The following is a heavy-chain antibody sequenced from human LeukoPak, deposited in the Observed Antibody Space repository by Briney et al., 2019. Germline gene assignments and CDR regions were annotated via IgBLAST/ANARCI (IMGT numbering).Heavy chain of an antibody. CDR3: AKKGSSSWYHFDY. V-gene: IGHV3-30*02. CDR1: GFTYSDYG. Sequence: GGSLRLSCAASGFTYSDYGMHWVRQAPGKGLEWVAFIRFDGSNKNYADSVKGRFTISRDNSENTLYLQMNSLRAEDTAVYYCAKKGSSSWYHFDYWGQGTLVTVSS. D-gene: IGHD6-13*01. CDR2: IRFDGSNK. J-gene: IGHJ4*02.